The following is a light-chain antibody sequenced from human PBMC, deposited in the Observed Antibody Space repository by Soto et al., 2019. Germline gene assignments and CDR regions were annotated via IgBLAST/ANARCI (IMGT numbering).Light chain of an antibody. V-gene: IGKV1-39*01. Sequence: DIQMTQAPSSLSASVGARVTITCRASQSIRSYLNWYQQKPGKAPKLLIYAASSLQSEAPSRFSGSGSVTDFTLTISSLQTADLATYYCQQSYSTPFTFGPGTKVDI. CDR3: QQSYSTPFT. CDR1: QSIRSY. J-gene: IGKJ3*01. CDR2: AAS.